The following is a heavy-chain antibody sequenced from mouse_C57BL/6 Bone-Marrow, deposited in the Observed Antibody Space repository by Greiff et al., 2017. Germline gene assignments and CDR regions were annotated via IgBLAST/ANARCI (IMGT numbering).Heavy chain of an antibody. D-gene: IGHD1-1*01. CDR2: ISDGGSYT. CDR1: GFTFSSYA. Sequence: EVHLVESGGGLVKPGGSLKLSCAASGFTFSSYAMSWVRQTPEQRLEWVATISDGGSYTYYPDNVKGRFTISRDNAKNNLYLQMSHLKSEDTAMYYCARDVHYYGSSPWFAYWGQGTLVTVSA. CDR3: ARDVHYYGSSPWFAY. J-gene: IGHJ3*01. V-gene: IGHV5-4*01.